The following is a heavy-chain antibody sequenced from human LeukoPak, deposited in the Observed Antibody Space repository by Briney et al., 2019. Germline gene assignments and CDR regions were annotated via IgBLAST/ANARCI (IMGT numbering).Heavy chain of an antibody. CDR3: ARDPGDSLYFDY. V-gene: IGHV3-21*01. CDR2: ISSSSSYI. J-gene: IGHJ4*02. D-gene: IGHD5-18*01. Sequence: GGSLRLSCAASGFTFSSYSMNWVRQAPGKGLEWVSSISSSSSYIYYADSVKGRFTISRDNAKNSLYLQMNSLRAEDTAVYYCARDPGDSLYFDYWGQGTLVTVSS. CDR1: GFTFSSYS.